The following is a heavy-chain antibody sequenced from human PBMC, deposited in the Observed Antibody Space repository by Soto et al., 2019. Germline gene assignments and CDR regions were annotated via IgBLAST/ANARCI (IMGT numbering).Heavy chain of an antibody. CDR1: GFTFSSYW. Sequence: EVQLVESGGGLVQPGGSLRLSCAASGFTFSSYWRSWVRQAPGKGLEWVANIKQDGSEKYYVDSVKGRFTISRDNAKNSLYLQMNSLRAEDTAVYYCARDHFDPWGQGTLVTVSS. V-gene: IGHV3-7*04. J-gene: IGHJ5*02. CDR2: IKQDGSEK. CDR3: ARDHFDP.